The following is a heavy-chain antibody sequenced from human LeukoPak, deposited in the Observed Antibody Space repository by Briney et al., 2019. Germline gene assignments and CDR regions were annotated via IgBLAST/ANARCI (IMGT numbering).Heavy chain of an antibody. CDR1: GFTISNNY. J-gene: IGHJ4*02. CDR2: SYYSGSP. CDR3: ARVSGQLLSSVIV. Sequence: GSLRLSCAGSGFTISNNYMGWVRQAPGKGLEWIGSSYYSGSPYYSPSLKSRVTISVDTSKNQFSLELSSVTAADTAVYYCARVSGQLLSSVIVWGQGTLVTVSS. D-gene: IGHD3-10*01. V-gene: IGHV4-39*07.